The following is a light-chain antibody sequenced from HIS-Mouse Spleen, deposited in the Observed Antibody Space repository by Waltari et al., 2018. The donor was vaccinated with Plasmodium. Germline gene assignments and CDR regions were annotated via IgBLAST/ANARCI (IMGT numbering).Light chain of an antibody. CDR2: EVS. J-gene: IGLJ2*01. V-gene: IGLV2-8*01. CDR1: SSDVGGYTY. CDR3: SSYAGSNNLV. Sequence: QSALTQPPSASGSPGPSVTISCPGPSSDVGGYTYVPWYQQHPGKAPKLMIYEVSKRPSGVPDRFSGSKSGNTASLTVSGLQAEDEADYYCSSYAGSNNLVFGGGTKLTVL.